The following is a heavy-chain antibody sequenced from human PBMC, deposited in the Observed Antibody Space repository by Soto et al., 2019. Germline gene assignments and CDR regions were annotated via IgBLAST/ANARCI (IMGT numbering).Heavy chain of an antibody. Sequence: GGSLRLSCAASGFTFSSYAMHWVRQAPGKGLEWVAVISYDGSNKYYADSVKGRFTISRDNSKNTLYLQMNSLRAEDTAVYYCARLRYGGNLFDYWGQGTLVTVSS. D-gene: IGHD2-15*01. CDR2: ISYDGSNK. V-gene: IGHV3-30-3*01. CDR1: GFTFSSYA. CDR3: ARLRYGGNLFDY. J-gene: IGHJ4*02.